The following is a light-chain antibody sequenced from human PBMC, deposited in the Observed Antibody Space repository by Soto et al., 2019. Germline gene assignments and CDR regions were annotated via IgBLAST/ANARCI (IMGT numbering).Light chain of an antibody. J-gene: IGKJ1*01. Sequence: IVFTQSPCTLSLSPGERATLSCRASQSVSSTYLIWYQQKPGQAPRLLIYGASSRATGIPDRFSGSGSGTDFTLTISSLQSEDFAVYYCQQYNNWPWTFGQGTKVDIK. CDR3: QQYNNWPWT. CDR1: QSVSSTY. V-gene: IGKV3-20*01. CDR2: GAS.